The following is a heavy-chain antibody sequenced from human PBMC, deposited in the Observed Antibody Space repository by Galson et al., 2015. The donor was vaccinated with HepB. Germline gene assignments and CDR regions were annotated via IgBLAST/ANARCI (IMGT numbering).Heavy chain of an antibody. Sequence: SLRLSCAASGSTFSSSWMNWVRQAPGKGLEWVANIKPDGSEKYYVDSVKGRFTISRDDAKNSLYLQMNSLRAEDTAVYYCARALTAAGNYWGQGALVTVSS. CDR1: GSTFSSSW. CDR3: ARALTAAGNY. V-gene: IGHV3-7*01. D-gene: IGHD6-13*01. CDR2: IKPDGSEK. J-gene: IGHJ4*02.